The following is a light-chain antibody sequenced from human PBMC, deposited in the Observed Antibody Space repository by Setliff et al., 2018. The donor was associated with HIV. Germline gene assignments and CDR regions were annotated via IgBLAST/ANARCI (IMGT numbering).Light chain of an antibody. J-gene: IGLJ1*01. CDR2: DVS. CDR3: SSYTSSTPLDV. V-gene: IGLV2-14*03. CDR1: SSDGGTYKF. Sequence: QSVLTQPASVSRSPGQSITISCTGISSDGGTYKFVSWYQQHPGKAPKLMIYDVSNRPSGVSNRFSGSKSGNTASLTISGLQAEDEADYYCSSYTSSTPLDVFGTGTKVTVL.